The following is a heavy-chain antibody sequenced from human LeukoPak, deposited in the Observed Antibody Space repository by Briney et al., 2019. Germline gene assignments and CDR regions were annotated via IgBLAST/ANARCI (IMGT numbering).Heavy chain of an antibody. CDR2: IYYSGST. V-gene: IGHV4-39*01. Sequence: SETLSLTCTVSGGSISSSSYYWGWIRQPPGKGLEWIGSIYYSGSTYYNPSLKSRVTISVDTSKNQFSLKLSSATAADTAVYYCARQSSVLEWLSGREQPNWFDPWGQGTLVTVSS. J-gene: IGHJ5*02. CDR3: ARQSSVLEWLSGREQPNWFDP. CDR1: GGSISSSSYY. D-gene: IGHD3-3*01.